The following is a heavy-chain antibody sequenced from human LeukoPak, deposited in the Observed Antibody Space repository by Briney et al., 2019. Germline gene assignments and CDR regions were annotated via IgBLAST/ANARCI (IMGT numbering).Heavy chain of an antibody. Sequence: SETLSLTCTVSGGSISPYYWSWIRQPPGKGLEWIAYIYYSGTTKYNPSLRSRAPISVDTSKNQFSLKLTSVTAADTAVYYCVRETPSSGYFDYWGHGTLVTVSS. D-gene: IGHD3-3*01. CDR1: GGSISPYY. CDR3: VRETPSSGYFDY. V-gene: IGHV4-59*01. CDR2: IYYSGTT. J-gene: IGHJ4*01.